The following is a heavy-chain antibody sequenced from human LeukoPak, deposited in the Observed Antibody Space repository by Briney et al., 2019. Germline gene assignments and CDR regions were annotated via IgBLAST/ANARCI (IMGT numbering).Heavy chain of an antibody. Sequence: GGSLRLSCAASGFTFSSYGMHWVRQAPGKGLEWVSSISSSSSYTYYADSVKGRFTISRDNAKNSLYLQMNSLRAEDTAVYYCARGIVPAAIGDYWGQGTLVTVSS. V-gene: IGHV3-21*01. J-gene: IGHJ4*02. CDR1: GFTFSSYG. D-gene: IGHD2-2*02. CDR3: ARGIVPAAIGDY. CDR2: ISSSSSYT.